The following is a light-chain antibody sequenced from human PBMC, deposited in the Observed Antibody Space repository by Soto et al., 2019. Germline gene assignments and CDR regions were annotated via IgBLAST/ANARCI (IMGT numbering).Light chain of an antibody. CDR3: SYDTTTSTLI. Sequence: QSALTQPASVSGSPGQSITISCTGTSSDIGTYNFVSWYQQHPGKDPKLLIHEINNRPSGVSIRFSGSKSGNTASLTISGRQAEDEADYYCSYDTTTSTLIVGGGTKLTVL. J-gene: IGLJ2*01. CDR2: EIN. CDR1: SSDIGTYNF. V-gene: IGLV2-14*01.